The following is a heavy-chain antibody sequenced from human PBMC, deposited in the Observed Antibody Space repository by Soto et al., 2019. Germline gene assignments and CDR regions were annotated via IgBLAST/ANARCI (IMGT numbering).Heavy chain of an antibody. D-gene: IGHD3-10*01. CDR3: AREFGDTMIRSRSGMDV. Sequence: QVQLVQSGAEVKKPGASVKVSCKTSGYTFTSYSIHWVRQAPGQRPEWMGWINTANGNTKYSQKFQGRVTITRDRYATTASMELNSLRSEDTAVYYCAREFGDTMIRSRSGMDVWGQGTTVTVSS. CDR2: INTANGNT. V-gene: IGHV1-3*04. J-gene: IGHJ6*02. CDR1: GYTFTSYS.